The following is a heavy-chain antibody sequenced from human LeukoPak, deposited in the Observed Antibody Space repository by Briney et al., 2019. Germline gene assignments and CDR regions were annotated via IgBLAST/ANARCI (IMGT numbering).Heavy chain of an antibody. D-gene: IGHD5-24*01. J-gene: IGHJ4*02. CDR2: ISWNSGSI. V-gene: IGHV3-9*03. CDR3: ARGAGGDGYNTYDY. Sequence: GGSLRLSCAASGFTFDDYAMHWVRQAPGKGLEWVSGISWNSGSIGYADSVKGRFTTSRDNAKNSLYLQMNSLRAEDMALYYCARGAGGDGYNTYDYWGQGTLVTVSS. CDR1: GFTFDDYA.